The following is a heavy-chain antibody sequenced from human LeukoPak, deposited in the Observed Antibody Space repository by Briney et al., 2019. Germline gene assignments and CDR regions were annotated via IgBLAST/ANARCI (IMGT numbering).Heavy chain of an antibody. CDR1: GFTFSSYT. V-gene: IGHV3-23*01. J-gene: IGHJ4*02. CDR3: ARDGSSWDFDY. CDR2: ITTSDGNT. D-gene: IGHD6-13*01. Sequence: GGSLRLSCAASGFTFSSYTMSWVRQAPGKGLEWVSTITTSDGNTYYADSVKGRFTVSRDNSKNTLYLQMNSLRAEDAAVYYCARDGSSWDFDYWGQGTLVTVSS.